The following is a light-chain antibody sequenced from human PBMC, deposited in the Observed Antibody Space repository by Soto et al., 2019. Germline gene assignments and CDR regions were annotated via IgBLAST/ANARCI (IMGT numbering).Light chain of an antibody. J-gene: IGKJ3*01. CDR2: GAS. CDR3: QQYGSSPPSIT. CDR1: QSVSSSY. V-gene: IGKV3-20*01. Sequence: EIVLTQSPGTLSLSPGERATLSCRASQSVSSSYLAWYQQKPGQAPRLLIYGASSRATGIPDRFSGSGSRTDFTLTISRLEPEDFAVYYCQQYGSSPPSITFGPGTKVDIK.